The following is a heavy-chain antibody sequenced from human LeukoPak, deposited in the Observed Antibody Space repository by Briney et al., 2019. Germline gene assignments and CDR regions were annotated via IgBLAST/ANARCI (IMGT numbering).Heavy chain of an antibody. CDR3: ARDTYYSGSGTYFEDYFDS. CDR2: IYYSGST. V-gene: IGHV4-59*12. CDR1: GGSINSYH. Sequence: SETLSLTCTVSGGSINSYHWSWIRQPPGTGLEWIGYIYYSGSTNYNPSLKSRVTMSPDTSRNQFSLKVNSVTAADTAVYYCARDTYYSGSGTYFEDYFDSWGQGILVTVSS. D-gene: IGHD3-10*01. J-gene: IGHJ4*02.